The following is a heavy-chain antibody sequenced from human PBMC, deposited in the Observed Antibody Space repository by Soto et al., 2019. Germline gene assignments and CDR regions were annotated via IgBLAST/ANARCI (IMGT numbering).Heavy chain of an antibody. V-gene: IGHV3-9*01. CDR3: AKGRGASQKDAFDI. CDR1: GFTFDDYA. Sequence: GGSLRLSCAASGFTFDDYAMHWVRQAPGKGLEWVSSTSWNSGSIGYADSVKGRFTISRDKAKKSLYLQMNSLRAEDTALYYCAKGRGASQKDAFDIRGQGTMVTVSS. CDR2: TSWNSGSI. D-gene: IGHD1-26*01. J-gene: IGHJ3*02.